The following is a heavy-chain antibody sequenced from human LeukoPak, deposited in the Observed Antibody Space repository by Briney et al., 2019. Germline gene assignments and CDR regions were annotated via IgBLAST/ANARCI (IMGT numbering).Heavy chain of an antibody. V-gene: IGHV1-2*02. CDR3: AASAMVRGVIPWFDP. Sequence: ASVKVSCKASGYTFTGYYMHWVRQAPGQGLEWMGWINPNSGGTNYAQKFQGRVTMTRDTSSSTAYMELSRLRSGDTAVSYCAASAMVRGVIPWFDPWGQGSLVTVYS. J-gene: IGHJ5*02. D-gene: IGHD3-10*01. CDR1: GYTFTGYY. CDR2: INPNSGGT.